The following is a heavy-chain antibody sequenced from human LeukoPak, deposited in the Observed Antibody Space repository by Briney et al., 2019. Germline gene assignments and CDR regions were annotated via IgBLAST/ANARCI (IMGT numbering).Heavy chain of an antibody. CDR3: ARDRPNYYGSGSYLY. CDR1: GGSFNGYY. D-gene: IGHD3-10*01. Sequence: SETLSLTCAVYGGSFNGYYWSWIRQPPGKGLEWIGEINHSGSTNYNPSLKSRVTISVDTSKNQFSLKLSSVTAADTAVYYCARDRPNYYGSGSYLYWGQGTLVTVSS. J-gene: IGHJ4*02. V-gene: IGHV4-34*01. CDR2: INHSGST.